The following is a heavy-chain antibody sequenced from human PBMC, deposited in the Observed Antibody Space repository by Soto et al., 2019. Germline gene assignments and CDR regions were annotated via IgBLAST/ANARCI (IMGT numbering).Heavy chain of an antibody. Sequence: GASVKVSCKASGGSFSSFGISWVRQAPGQGLEWMGGIIPVFGRPNYAQRFRGRLTITADESTNTVYLELIDLRSEDTAVYYCAREGNGYNLWGQGTQVTVSS. CDR3: AREGNGYNL. CDR2: IIPVFGRP. D-gene: IGHD5-12*01. V-gene: IGHV1-69*13. J-gene: IGHJ1*01. CDR1: GGSFSSFG.